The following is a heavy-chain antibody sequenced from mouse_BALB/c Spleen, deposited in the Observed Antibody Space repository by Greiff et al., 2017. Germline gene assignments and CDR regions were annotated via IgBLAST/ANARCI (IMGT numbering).Heavy chain of an antibody. J-gene: IGHJ4*01. V-gene: IGHV1-9*01. CDR2: ILPGSGST. CDR3: ARWTVVAGGWDY. D-gene: IGHD1-1*01. Sequence: VKLMESGAELMKPGASVKISCTATGYTFSSYWIEWVKQRPGHGLEWIGEILPGSGSTNYNEKFKGKATFTADTSSNTAYMQLSSLTSEDSAVYYCARWTVVAGGWDYWGQGTSVTVSS. CDR1: GYTFSSYW.